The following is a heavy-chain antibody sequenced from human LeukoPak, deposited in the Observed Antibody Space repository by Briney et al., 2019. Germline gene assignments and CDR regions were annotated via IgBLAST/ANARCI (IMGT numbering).Heavy chain of an antibody. CDR1: GGSISSYY. CDR2: IYYSGST. CDR3: ARDTPEYSSSSGWFDP. Sequence: PSETLSLTCTVSGGSISSYYWSWIRQPPGKGLEWIRYIYYSGSTNYNPSLKSRVTISVDTSKNQFSLKLSSVTAADTAVYYCARDTPEYSSSSGWFDPWGQGTLVTVSS. V-gene: IGHV4-59*01. J-gene: IGHJ5*02. D-gene: IGHD6-6*01.